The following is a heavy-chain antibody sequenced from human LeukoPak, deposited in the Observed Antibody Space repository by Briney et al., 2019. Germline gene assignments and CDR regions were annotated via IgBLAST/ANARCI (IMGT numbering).Heavy chain of an antibody. CDR2: IYPNGYT. J-gene: IGHJ5*02. V-gene: IGHV3-53*01. CDR1: GFTVSGNY. Sequence: GGSLRLSCAASGFTVSGNYMNWVRQALGKGLEWVSIIYPNGYTYYADSVKGRFTIFRDNSKNTLCLQMNSLRAEDTALYFCAGDNPRSNGYIFFDDGGRGTLVTVS. CDR3: AGDNPRSNGYIFFDD. D-gene: IGHD5-24*01.